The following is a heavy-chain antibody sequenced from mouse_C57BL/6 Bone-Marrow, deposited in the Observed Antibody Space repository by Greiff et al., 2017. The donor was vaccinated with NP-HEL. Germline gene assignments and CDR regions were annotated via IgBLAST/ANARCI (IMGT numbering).Heavy chain of an antibody. CDR1: GYTFTDYE. V-gene: IGHV1-15*01. D-gene: IGHD1-1*02. CDR3: TRGGILSMDY. Sequence: QVQLQQSGAELVRPGASVTLSCKASGYTFTDYEMHWVKQTPVHCLEWIGAIDPETGGTAYNQKFKGKAILTADKSSSTAYMELRSLTSEDSAVYYCTRGGILSMDYWGQGTSVTVSS. CDR2: IDPETGGT. J-gene: IGHJ4*01.